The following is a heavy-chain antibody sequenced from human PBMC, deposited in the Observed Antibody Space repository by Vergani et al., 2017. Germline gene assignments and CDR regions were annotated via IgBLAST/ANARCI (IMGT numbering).Heavy chain of an antibody. CDR3: ARDCTSGGCPENYGMDV. CDR2: IGSSGPYI. V-gene: IGHV3-21*06. CDR1: GFTFSDFS. J-gene: IGHJ6*02. D-gene: IGHD2-8*01. Sequence: VQLVASGGGLVKPGGFLRLFCAASGFTFSDFSMSWVRQAPGKGLEWVAFIGSSGPYINYADSVKGRFIISRDNTNNSLFLQLRSLRAEDAAVYYCARDCTSGGCPENYGMDVWGQGATVTVSS.